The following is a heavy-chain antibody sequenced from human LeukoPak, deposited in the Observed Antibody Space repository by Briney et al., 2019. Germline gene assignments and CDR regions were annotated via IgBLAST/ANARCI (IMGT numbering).Heavy chain of an antibody. CDR1: GGSISSSIYY. J-gene: IGHJ4*02. D-gene: IGHD5-24*01. Sequence: SETLSLTCTVSGGSISSSIYYWGWFRQPPGKVLEWIGSIYYNVATYYNSSLKSRVTISVDTSKNHLSLKLSSVTAADTAVYYCARVRDGYNRNWAYWGQGTLVTVSS. CDR2: IYYNVAT. V-gene: IGHV4-39*02. CDR3: ARVRDGYNRNWAY.